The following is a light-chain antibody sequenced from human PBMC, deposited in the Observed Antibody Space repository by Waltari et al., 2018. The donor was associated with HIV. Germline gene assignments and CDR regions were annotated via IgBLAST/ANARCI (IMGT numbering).Light chain of an antibody. J-gene: IGLJ1*01. V-gene: IGLV2-18*02. CDR2: EVI. CDR1: SSDVGAYDR. Sequence: QSALTQPPSVSGSPGQSVTISCTGTSSDVGAYDRISWYHQPPGTAPKLMIYEVIYRPAGVPGRFSGSKSGNTASLTISGLQAEDEGDYYCSSYTSSNIYVFGTAITVTVL. CDR3: SSYTSSNIYV.